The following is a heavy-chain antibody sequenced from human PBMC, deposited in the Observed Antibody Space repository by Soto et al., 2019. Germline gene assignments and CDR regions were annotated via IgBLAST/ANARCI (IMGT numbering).Heavy chain of an antibody. J-gene: IGHJ3*02. Sequence: NPSETLSLTCTVSGGSISSYYWSWIRQPPGKGLEWIGYIYYSGSTNYNPSLKSRVTISVDTSKNQFSLKLSSVTAADTAVYYCARDHITMVRGVIIGAFDIWGQGTMVTVSS. CDR2: IYYSGST. CDR1: GGSISSYY. D-gene: IGHD3-10*01. CDR3: ARDHITMVRGVIIGAFDI. V-gene: IGHV4-59*01.